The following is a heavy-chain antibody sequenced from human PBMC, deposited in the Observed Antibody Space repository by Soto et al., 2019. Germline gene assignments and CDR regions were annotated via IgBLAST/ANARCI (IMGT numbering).Heavy chain of an antibody. CDR3: ARPHGLTTVVAPAAFDI. D-gene: IGHD4-17*01. J-gene: IGHJ3*02. CDR2: IHPGDSDT. Sequence: GASQTISGKVAGYSFTNSWIVLVRNMPGKGLEWMGIIHPGDSDTRYSPSFQGQVTISADKSINTAYLQWRSLKASDTAIYYCARPHGLTTVVAPAAFDIWGQGTMVTV. V-gene: IGHV5-51*01. CDR1: GYSFTNSW.